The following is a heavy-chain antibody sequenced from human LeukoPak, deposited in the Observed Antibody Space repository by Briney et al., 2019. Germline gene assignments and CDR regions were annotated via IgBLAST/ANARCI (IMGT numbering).Heavy chain of an antibody. CDR3: AKWLNCGWYSYFDP. D-gene: IGHD6-19*01. CDR2: ISSSAGTT. CDR1: GFTFSSYA. Sequence: GGPVSLLCAASGFTFSSYAMSWVRPAPGKGLEWVSDISSSAGTTYYADSVKRRFTNSRDNSKNTLSLQIHSLRADHTALYFFAKWLNCGWYSYFDPWGQGTLVTVSS. V-gene: IGHV3-23*01. J-gene: IGHJ5*02.